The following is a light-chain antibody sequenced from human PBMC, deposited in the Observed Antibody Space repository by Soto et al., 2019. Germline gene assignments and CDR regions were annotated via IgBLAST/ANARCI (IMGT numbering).Light chain of an antibody. CDR3: QQYSYWPLT. CDR1: QSVSTY. V-gene: IGKV3-15*01. J-gene: IGKJ4*01. Sequence: ETVMTQSPATLSVSPGERATLSRRASQSVSTYLAWYQLTPGQAPRLLIYGASTRATGIPARFGGSGSETEFTLTISSLQSEDFAVYYCQQYSYWPLTFGGGTKVDIK. CDR2: GAS.